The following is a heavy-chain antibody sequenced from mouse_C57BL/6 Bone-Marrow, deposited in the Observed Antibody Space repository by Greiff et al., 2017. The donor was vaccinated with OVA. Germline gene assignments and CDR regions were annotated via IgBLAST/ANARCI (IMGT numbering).Heavy chain of an antibody. CDR3: TCQFKTVLSPDSWFDY. CDR1: GYTFTSYW. J-gene: IGHJ3*01. Sequence: VQLQQSGTVLARPGASVKMSCKASGYTFTSYWMNWVKQRPGKGLEWIGAIYPGNGDTSYNQKFKGKAKLTAVTSASTAYMELSSLPHEDSAVYYCTCQFKTVLSPDSWFDYWGQGTVVTVSA. CDR2: IYPGNGDT. V-gene: IGHV1-5*01. D-gene: IGHD1-1*01.